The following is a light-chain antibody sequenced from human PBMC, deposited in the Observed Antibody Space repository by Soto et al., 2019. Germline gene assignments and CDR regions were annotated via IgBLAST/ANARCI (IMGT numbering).Light chain of an antibody. Sequence: QPVLTQPPSASGTPGQRVTISCSGSSSNIGSNTVNWYQQITGTAPKLLIYNDNQRPSGVPDRFSGSKSGTSGSLAISGLQSEDEGDYYCAAWDDSLNGHVVFGGGTKLTVL. CDR3: AAWDDSLNGHVV. CDR2: NDN. V-gene: IGLV1-44*01. CDR1: SSNIGSNT. J-gene: IGLJ2*01.